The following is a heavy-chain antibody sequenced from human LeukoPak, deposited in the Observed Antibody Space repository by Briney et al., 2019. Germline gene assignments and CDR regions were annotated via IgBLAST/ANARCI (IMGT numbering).Heavy chain of an antibody. D-gene: IGHD4-17*01. Sequence: ASVKVSCKASGYTFTGYYMHWVRQAPGQGLEWMGWINPNSGGTNYAQKFQGRVTMTRDTSISTAYMELSSLRSEDTAVYYCARDHDGDYPDYWGQGTLVTVSS. J-gene: IGHJ4*02. CDR1: GYTFTGYY. V-gene: IGHV1-2*02. CDR3: ARDHDGDYPDY. CDR2: INPNSGGT.